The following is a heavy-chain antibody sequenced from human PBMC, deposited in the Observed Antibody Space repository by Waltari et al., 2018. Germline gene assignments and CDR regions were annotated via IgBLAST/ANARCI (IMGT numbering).Heavy chain of an antibody. CDR3: VRGQGFLLDY. V-gene: IGHV3-7*01. J-gene: IGHJ4*02. Sequence: EVQLVESGGGLVQPGGSLRLSCAASKFTFSAFWMNWVRQAPGKGLEWVAIIKEEGSETHFVDSVKGRFTISRDNARNLLFLQMNNLRAEDTAVYYCVRGQGFLLDYWGQGTLVTVSS. D-gene: IGHD3-3*01. CDR2: IKEEGSET. CDR1: KFTFSAFW.